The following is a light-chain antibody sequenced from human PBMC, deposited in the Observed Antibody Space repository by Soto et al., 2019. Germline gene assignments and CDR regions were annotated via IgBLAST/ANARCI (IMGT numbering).Light chain of an antibody. CDR2: CAS. V-gene: IGKV3-20*01. J-gene: IGKJ1*01. CDR3: QQHSSWPSFT. CDR1: QSVSSNY. Sequence: EIVLTQSPGTLSLSPGERATLSCRASQSVSSNYLAWYQHQPGQAPRLLIYCASSRATGIPDRFSGSGSATDFTLTISRLEPEDFAVYYCQQHSSWPSFTFGPGTKVDIK.